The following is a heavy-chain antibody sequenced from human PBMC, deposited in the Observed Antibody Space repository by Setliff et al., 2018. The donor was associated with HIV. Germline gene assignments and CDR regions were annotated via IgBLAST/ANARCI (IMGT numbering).Heavy chain of an antibody. CDR2: FDPEDEET. D-gene: IGHD3-22*01. J-gene: IGHJ3*02. CDR1: GDTLSEVS. CDR3: ATAYFYDSSGYWYVFDI. V-gene: IGHV1-24*01. Sequence: GASVKVSCKVSGDTLSEVSMHWVRQAPGKGLEWMGGFDPEDEETIYAQNFQGRVTMTEDTSTDTAYMELSSLRSEDTAMYYCATAYFYDSSGYWYVFDIWGQGTMVTVS.